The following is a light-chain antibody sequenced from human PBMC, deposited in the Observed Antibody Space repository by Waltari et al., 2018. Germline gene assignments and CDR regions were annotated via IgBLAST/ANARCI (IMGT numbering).Light chain of an antibody. Sequence: QSALTQPASVSGSPGPSITISCTGTRRYVGGSNRVPWYQQHPGRAPKFMIYEVSNRPSGVSDRFSGSKSGNTASLTISGLQAEDEADYYCSSFSSSSIRYVFGIGTKVTVL. V-gene: IGLV2-14*01. CDR2: EVS. CDR1: RRYVGGSNR. J-gene: IGLJ1*01. CDR3: SSFSSSSIRYV.